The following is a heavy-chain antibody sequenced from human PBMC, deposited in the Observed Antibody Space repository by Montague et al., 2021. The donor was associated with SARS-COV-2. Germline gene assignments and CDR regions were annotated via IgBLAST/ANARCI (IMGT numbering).Heavy chain of an antibody. CDR1: GFTFSSLS. CDR2: IGSSSSYI. CDR3: AREAAPQYCAGGSCYQPEDF. V-gene: IGHV3-21*01. Sequence: SLRLSCAASGFTFSSLSMNRVRQAPGKGLEWVAIIGSSSSYIYYADSVKGRFTISRDNAKNSLYLQMNSLRGDDTAIYYCAREAAPQYCAGGSCYQPEDFWGQGTQVTVSS. J-gene: IGHJ4*02. D-gene: IGHD2-15*01.